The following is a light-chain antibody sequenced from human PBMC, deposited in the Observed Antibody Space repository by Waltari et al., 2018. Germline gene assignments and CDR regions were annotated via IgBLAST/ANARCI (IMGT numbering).Light chain of an antibody. Sequence: DIQMTQSPSSLSASVGDRVTITCRASQSVSSYLNWYQQKPGKAPNLLIYAASSLQSGVPSRFSRSGSGTDFTLTISSLQPEDFATYYCQQSFNTPRTFGQGTKVEVK. CDR3: QQSFNTPRT. CDR1: QSVSSY. J-gene: IGKJ1*01. CDR2: AAS. V-gene: IGKV1-39*01.